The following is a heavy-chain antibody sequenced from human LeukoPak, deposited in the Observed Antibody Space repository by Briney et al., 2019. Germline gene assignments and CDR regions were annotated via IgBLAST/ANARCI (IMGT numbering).Heavy chain of an antibody. D-gene: IGHD3-22*01. CDR3: ARVSVTMIVVALDAFDI. V-gene: IGHV3-48*04. CDR2: ISSSSSTI. CDR1: GFTFSSYS. J-gene: IGHJ3*02. Sequence: GGSLRLSCAASGFTFSSYSMNWVRQAPGKGLEWVSYISSSSSTIYYADSVKGRFTISRDNAKNSLYLQMNSLRAEDTAVYYCARVSVTMIVVALDAFDIWGQGTMVTVSS.